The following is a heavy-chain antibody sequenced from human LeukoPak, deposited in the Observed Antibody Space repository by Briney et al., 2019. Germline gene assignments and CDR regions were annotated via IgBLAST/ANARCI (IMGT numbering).Heavy chain of an antibody. CDR1: GFSLSCCA. Sequence: GGSLRLSCAASGFSLSCCAMSWVRQAPGKGLEWVSSITDSGNYIYYAESVKGRFTSSRDNARNSLYLQMNSLRAEDTALYYCASGAQSDYWGQGTLVTVSS. J-gene: IGHJ4*02. CDR3: ASGAQSDY. CDR2: ITDSGNYI. D-gene: IGHD1-26*01. V-gene: IGHV3-21*01.